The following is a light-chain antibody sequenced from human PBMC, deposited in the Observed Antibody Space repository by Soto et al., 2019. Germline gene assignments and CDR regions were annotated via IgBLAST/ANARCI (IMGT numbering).Light chain of an antibody. V-gene: IGKV1-39*01. Sequence: DIQMTQSPSSLSASVGDRVTITCRASQSIIRYLNLYQQNPGKAPKLLIHAALSLQSGVPSRFSGSGSASEFTLTISSLPPENFETNFCQQSYTDPRTCGQRTKVEIQ. J-gene: IGKJ1*01. CDR1: QSIIRY. CDR3: QQSYTDPRT. CDR2: AAL.